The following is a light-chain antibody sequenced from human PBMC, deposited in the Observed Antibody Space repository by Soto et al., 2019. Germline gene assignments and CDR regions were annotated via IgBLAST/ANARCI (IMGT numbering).Light chain of an antibody. CDR1: QGIGSY. Sequence: EIVLTQYPATLSLSPGERATLSCTASQGIGSYLVWYQQRPGQAPRLLIYAASNKATGIPARFSGSGSGTGFTLTICSIEPEDFAVYYCQQRSDWPMTFAGGTNVEIK. V-gene: IGKV3D-11*01. CDR3: QQRSDWPMT. CDR2: AAS. J-gene: IGKJ4*01.